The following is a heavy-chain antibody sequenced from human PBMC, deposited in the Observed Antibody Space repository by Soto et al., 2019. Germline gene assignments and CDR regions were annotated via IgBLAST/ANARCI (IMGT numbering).Heavy chain of an antibody. V-gene: IGHV1-2*02. CDR2: IDPRSGGT. J-gene: IGHJ4*02. D-gene: IGHD3-10*01. Sequence: HVQLVQSGTEVKTPVASVRGSCMGSGYPFTTYYIHWVRQAPGQGLEWMGWIDPRSGGTVYEQKFQGRVTMTRDTSISTVYMGLSWLTSDDTALYYCATDDYGIFPYWGQGSLVTVSS. CDR3: ATDDYGIFPY. CDR1: GYPFTTYY.